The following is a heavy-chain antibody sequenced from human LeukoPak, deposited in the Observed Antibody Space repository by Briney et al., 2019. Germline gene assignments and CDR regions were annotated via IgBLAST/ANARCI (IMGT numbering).Heavy chain of an antibody. CDR2: ISTFNGNT. CDR3: ARRHLIGNGYFDH. D-gene: IGHD1-1*01. J-gene: IGHJ4*02. V-gene: IGHV1-18*01. Sequence: ASVKVSCKASGYAFTNYGVGWLRLAPGQGLQWLGWISTFNGNTNYAQIVQDRVTMATDTSTNTAYLELRSLRSDDTAVYYCARRHLIGNGYFDHWGQGTLVTVSS. CDR1: GYAFTNYG.